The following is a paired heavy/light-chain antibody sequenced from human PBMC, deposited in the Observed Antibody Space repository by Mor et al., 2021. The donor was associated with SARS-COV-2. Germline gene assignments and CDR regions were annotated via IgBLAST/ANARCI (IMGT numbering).Light chain of an antibody. CDR1: QSVSSGY. CDR2: GAS. CDR3: QHYGSSLT. V-gene: IGKV3-20*01. J-gene: IGKJ3*01. Sequence: EIVLTQSPGTLSLSPGERATLSCRASQSVSSGYLAWYQQKPGQAPRLLIYGASSRATGIPDRFSGSGSETDFTLTISRLEPEDFAVYYCQHYGSSLTFGPGTKVDIK.
Heavy chain of an antibody. V-gene: IGHV4-61*02. D-gene: IGHD5-18*01. CDR1: GGSISSGVYH. Sequence: QVQLQESGPGLVKPSQTLSLTCTVSGGSISSGVYHWNWIRQPAGKGLQWIGRIYRDGSTDYNPSLKGRVTISIDTSKNQFSLKLSSVTAADTAVYYCGRDEYSSQYVHYYGMDVWGQGTTVTVSS. CDR2: IYRDGST. J-gene: IGHJ6*02. CDR3: GRDEYSSQYVHYYGMDV.